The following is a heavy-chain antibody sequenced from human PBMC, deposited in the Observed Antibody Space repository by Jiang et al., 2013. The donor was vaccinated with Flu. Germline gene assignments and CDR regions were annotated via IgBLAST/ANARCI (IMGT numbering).Heavy chain of an antibody. D-gene: IGHD3-10*01. CDR1: GGTFISYT. V-gene: IGHV1-69*01. J-gene: IGHJ5*02. Sequence: GAEVKKPGSSVKVSCKASGGTFISYTISWVRQAPGQGLEWMGGIIPIFGTADYAQNFRDRVTITADESTSTAYMELSSLRSEDTAVYYCARAQLGLSRWFDPWGQGTLSPSPQ. CDR3: ARAQLGLSRWFDP. CDR2: IIPIFGTA.